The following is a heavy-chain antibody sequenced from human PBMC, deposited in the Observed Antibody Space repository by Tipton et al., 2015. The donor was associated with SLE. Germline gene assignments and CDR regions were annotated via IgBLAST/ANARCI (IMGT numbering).Heavy chain of an antibody. CDR1: GFSISGTYY. V-gene: IGHV4-38-2*01. CDR2: IYPSGTT. J-gene: IGHJ4*02. D-gene: IGHD3-3*01. CDR3: ARGNGYCDY. Sequence: TLSLTCAVSGFSISGTYYWGWIRQSAGKGLEWIGNIYPSGTTYYNPSLESRVTISVDTSENQFSLELTSVSVADTAVYYCARGNGYCDYWGKGTLVTVSS.